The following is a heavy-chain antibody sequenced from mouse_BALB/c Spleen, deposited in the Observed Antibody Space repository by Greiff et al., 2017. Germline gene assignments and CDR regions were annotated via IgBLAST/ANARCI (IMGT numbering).Heavy chain of an antibody. CDR3: ARYSPDSAGDLRYYFDY. Sequence: EVQVVESGPSLVKPSQSLSLSCSATGDSITSGYWNWVRKMPGHKLEYMGYISYSGSTYYYPSHKSRISTTRDTSKTQYYLQLNSVTTEDTATYYCARYSPDSAGDLRYYFDYWGQGTTLTVSS. CDR1: GDSITSGY. D-gene: IGHD3-2*01. CDR2: ISYSGST. V-gene: IGHV3-8*02. J-gene: IGHJ2*01.